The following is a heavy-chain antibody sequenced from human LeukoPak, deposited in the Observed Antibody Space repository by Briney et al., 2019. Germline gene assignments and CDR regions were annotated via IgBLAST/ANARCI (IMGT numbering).Heavy chain of an antibody. D-gene: IGHD2-15*01. CDR3: ARQLGYCSAGTCHFDN. CDR1: GFTFSSYA. V-gene: IGHV3-23*01. Sequence: GGSLRLSCAASGFTFSSYAMNWVRQAPGKGLEWVSAISGGGGTTYYADSVKGRFTISRDNSKNTLFLQMNSLRAEDTAVYYCARQLGYCSAGTCHFDNWGQGTLVTVSS. J-gene: IGHJ4*02. CDR2: ISGGGGTT.